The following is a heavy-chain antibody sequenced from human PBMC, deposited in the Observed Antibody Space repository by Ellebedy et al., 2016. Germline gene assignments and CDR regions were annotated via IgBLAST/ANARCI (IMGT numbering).Heavy chain of an antibody. CDR1: GFTFDDYA. CDR2: ISWNSGSI. D-gene: IGHD1-14*01. CDR3: AKDNRNYGFDP. V-gene: IGHV3-9*01. Sequence: GGSLRLSCAASGFTFDDYAMHWVRQAPGKGLEWVSGISWNSGSIGYADSVKGRFTISRDNAKNSLYLQMNSLRAEDTALYYCAKDNRNYGFDPWGQGTLVTVSS. J-gene: IGHJ5*02.